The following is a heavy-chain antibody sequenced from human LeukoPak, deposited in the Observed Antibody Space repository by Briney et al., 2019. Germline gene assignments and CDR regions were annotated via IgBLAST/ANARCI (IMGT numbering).Heavy chain of an antibody. CDR1: VYIFITYD. CDR2: INPKSGNT. D-gene: IGHD2-21*02. J-gene: IGHJ3*02. Sequence: GASVKVSCKASVYIFITYDINWVRRATGQGLEWRGWINPKSGNTGYTQKFQGRVTITRNTSVSTVYMELSSLRSEDTAVYYCASYTLAVTANSGAFDIWGQGTMVTVSS. CDR3: ASYTLAVTANSGAFDI. V-gene: IGHV1-8*03.